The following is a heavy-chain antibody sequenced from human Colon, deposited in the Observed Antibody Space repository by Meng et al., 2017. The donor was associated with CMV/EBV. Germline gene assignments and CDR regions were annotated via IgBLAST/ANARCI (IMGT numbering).Heavy chain of an antibody. CDR3: ASRRRSGYDYRSYYFDF. V-gene: IGHV4-34*01. J-gene: IGHJ4*02. Sequence: GSFNDYYCSWVRQTPGTRLQWIGEINRRGTSNSTPSLQSRVTMSLHTSTNHFTLNLTSLTAADTAVYYCASRRRSGYDYRSYYFDFWGQGALVTVSS. D-gene: IGHD5-12*01. CDR1: GSFNDYY. CDR2: INRRGTS.